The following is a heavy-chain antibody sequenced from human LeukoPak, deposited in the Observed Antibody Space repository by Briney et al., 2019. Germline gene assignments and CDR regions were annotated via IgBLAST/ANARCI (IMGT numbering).Heavy chain of an antibody. CDR1: GFTFSSYA. D-gene: IGHD1-26*01. CDR2: ISYDGSNK. CDR3: AISGGYWAWAH. Sequence: AGGSLRLSCAASGFTFSSYAMHWVRQAPGKGLEWVAVISYDGSNKYYADSVKGRFTTSRDNSKNTLFLQMNSLRAEDTAVYYCAISGGYWAWAHWGQGTLVTVSS. V-gene: IGHV3-30*04. J-gene: IGHJ4*02.